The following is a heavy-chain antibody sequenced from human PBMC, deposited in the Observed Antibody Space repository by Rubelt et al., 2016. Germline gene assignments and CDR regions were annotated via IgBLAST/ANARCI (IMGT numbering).Heavy chain of an antibody. Sequence: QVQLQESGPGLVKPSETLSLTCSLSGGSISNYYYSWIRQTPGKGLEWMGYIYYSGSTNYNPSLKSRVTMSVDTSKNQFSLRLRSVTAADTSVYYCAREGTYFDYWGQENLVTVSS. CDR1: GGSISNYY. J-gene: IGHJ4*02. CDR2: IYYSGST. CDR3: AREGTYFDY. V-gene: IGHV4-59*12.